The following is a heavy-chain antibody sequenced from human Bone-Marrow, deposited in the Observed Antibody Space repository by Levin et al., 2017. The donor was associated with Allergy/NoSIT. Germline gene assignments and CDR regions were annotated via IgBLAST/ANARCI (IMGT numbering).Heavy chain of an antibody. CDR3: ARERGRGYKYFDY. J-gene: IGHJ4*02. CDR1: VFTFSTYG. Sequence: GGSLRLSCAASVFTFSTYGMHWVRQAPGKGLEWVALISYDESNESYSDSVKGRFTISRDNSKNSLYLQMNSLRAEDTAMYYCARERGRGYKYFDYWGQGTLVTVSS. V-gene: IGHV3-30*03. D-gene: IGHD5-24*01. CDR2: ISYDESNE.